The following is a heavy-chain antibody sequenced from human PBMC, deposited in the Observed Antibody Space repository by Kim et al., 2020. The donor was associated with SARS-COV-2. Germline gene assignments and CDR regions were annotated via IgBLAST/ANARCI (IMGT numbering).Heavy chain of an antibody. D-gene: IGHD3-16*01. V-gene: IGHV4-61*08. CDR2: IYYSGST. Sequence: SETLSLTCTVSGDSVSSGDYYWSWIRQPPGKGLEWIGYIYYSGSTNYNPSLKSRVTISIDTSKNQFSLKLNSVTAAATAVYYCVRFRTSGGAYFDYWGQGTLVTVSS. CDR1: GDSVSSGDYY. J-gene: IGHJ4*02. CDR3: VRFRTSGGAYFDY.